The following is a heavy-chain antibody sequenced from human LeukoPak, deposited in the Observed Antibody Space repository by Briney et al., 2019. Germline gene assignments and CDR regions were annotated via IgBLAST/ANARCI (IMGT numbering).Heavy chain of an antibody. J-gene: IGHJ4*02. CDR2: ISGSGGST. V-gene: IGHV3-23*01. Sequence: HPGGSLRLSCAASGFTFSSYAMSWVRQAPGKGLEWVSAISGSGGSTYYADSVKGRFTISRDNSKNTLYLQMNSLRAEDRAVYYCAKSPLVVVAELYYFDYWGQGTLVTVSS. CDR1: GFTFSSYA. D-gene: IGHD2-15*01. CDR3: AKSPLVVVAELYYFDY.